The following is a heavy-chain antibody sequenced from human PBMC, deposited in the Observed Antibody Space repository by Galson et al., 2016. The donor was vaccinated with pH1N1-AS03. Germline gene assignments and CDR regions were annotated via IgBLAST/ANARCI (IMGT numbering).Heavy chain of an antibody. J-gene: IGHJ4*02. D-gene: IGHD2-8*01. Sequence: PALVKPTQTLTLTCTFSGFSLSTGGVHVAWIRQPPGKALEWLALIFWDGETRYRPSLRSRLTITKDNSKHQVVLTMTNMDPVDTPTYYCARSTHVNEGLDFWGQGTLVTVSS. CDR3: ARSTHVNEGLDF. V-gene: IGHV2-5*02. CDR1: GFSLSTGGVH. CDR2: IFWDGET.